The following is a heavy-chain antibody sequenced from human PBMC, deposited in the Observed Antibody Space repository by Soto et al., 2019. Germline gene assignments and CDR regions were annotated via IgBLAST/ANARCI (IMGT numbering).Heavy chain of an antibody. CDR3: AKWGEWDYDFWSGYRPGGMDV. J-gene: IGHJ6*02. Sequence: EVQLLESGGGLVQPGGSLRLSCAASGFTFSSYAMSWVRQAPGKGLEWVSAISGSGDSTYYADSVKGRFTISRDNSKNTLYLQMNSLRAEDTAVYYCAKWGEWDYDFWSGYRPGGMDVWGQGTTVTVSS. CDR1: GFTFSSYA. V-gene: IGHV3-23*01. D-gene: IGHD3-3*01. CDR2: ISGSGDST.